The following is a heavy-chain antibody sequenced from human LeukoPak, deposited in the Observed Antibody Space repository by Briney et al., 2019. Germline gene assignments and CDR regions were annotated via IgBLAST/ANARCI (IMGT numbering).Heavy chain of an antibody. V-gene: IGHV1-69*01. CDR3: ARMENYDILTGYLNY. CDR2: IIPIFGTA. Sequence: SVKVSCKASGGTFSSYAISWVRQAPGQGLEWMGGIIPIFGTANYAQKFQGRVTITADESTSTAYMELSSLRSEDTAVYYCARMENYDILTGYLNYWGQGTLVTVSS. J-gene: IGHJ4*02. CDR1: GGTFSSYA. D-gene: IGHD3-9*01.